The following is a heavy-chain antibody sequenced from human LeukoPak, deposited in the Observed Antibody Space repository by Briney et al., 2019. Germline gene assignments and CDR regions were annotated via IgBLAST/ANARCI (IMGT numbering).Heavy chain of an antibody. CDR1: GGTFSSYA. V-gene: IGHV1-69*05. Sequence: GASVKVSCKASGGTFSSYAISWVRQAPGQGLEWMGGIIPIFGTANYAQKFQGRVTMTRDTSTSTVYMELSSLRSEDTAVYYCARGAGSSWYNWFDPWGQGTLVTVSS. CDR3: ARGAGSSWYNWFDP. CDR2: IIPIFGTA. D-gene: IGHD6-13*01. J-gene: IGHJ5*02.